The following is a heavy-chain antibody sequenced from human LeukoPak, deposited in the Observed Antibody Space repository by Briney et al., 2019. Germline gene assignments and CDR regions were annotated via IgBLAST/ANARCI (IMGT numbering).Heavy chain of an antibody. CDR2: IKQDGSEK. J-gene: IGHJ4*02. CDR3: ARDRRPKVGATTLDY. Sequence: GGSLSLSCAASGFTFSSYWMSWVRRAPGKGLEWVANIKQDGSEKYYVDSVKGRFTISRDNAKNSLYLQMNSLRAEDTAVYYCARDRRPKVGATTLDYWGQGTLVTVSS. V-gene: IGHV3-7*01. CDR1: GFTFSSYW. D-gene: IGHD1-26*01.